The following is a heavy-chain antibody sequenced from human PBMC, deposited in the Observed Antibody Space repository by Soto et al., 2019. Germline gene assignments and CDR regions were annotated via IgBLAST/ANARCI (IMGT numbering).Heavy chain of an antibody. Sequence: SETLSVTCTFSGVSISSSSYYWGWIRQPPGKGLEWIGSIYYSGSTYYNPSLKSRVTISVDTSKTQFSLKLTSVTAADPAVYYCARDKITGLFDYWGQGTLVTVSS. CDR1: GVSISSSSYY. V-gene: IGHV4-39*07. D-gene: IGHD2-8*02. CDR2: IYYSGST. J-gene: IGHJ4*02. CDR3: ARDKITGLFDY.